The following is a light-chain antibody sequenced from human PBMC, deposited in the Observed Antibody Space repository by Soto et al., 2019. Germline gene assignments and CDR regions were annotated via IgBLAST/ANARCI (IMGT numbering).Light chain of an antibody. J-gene: IGLJ1*01. CDR3: CSYAGSSTYV. CDR2: EGS. V-gene: IGLV2-23*01. CDR1: SSDVGSYHL. Sequence: QSALTQPASVSGSPGQSITISCTGTSSDVGSYHLVSWYQQHPGKAPKLMIYEGSKRPSGVSNRFSGSKSGNTASLTISGLQAEDAADYYCCSYAGSSTYVFGTGTKLTVL.